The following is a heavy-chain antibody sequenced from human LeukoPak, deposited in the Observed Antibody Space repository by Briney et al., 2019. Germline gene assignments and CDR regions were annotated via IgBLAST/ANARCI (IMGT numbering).Heavy chain of an antibody. V-gene: IGHV4-30-4*01. Sequence: SETLSLTCTVSGGSISSGDYYWSWIRQPPGTGLEWIGYIYYSGSTYYNPSLKSRVTISVDTSKNQFSLKLSSVTAADTAVYYCARDSVVRGVVYGMDVWGQGTTVTVSS. CDR1: GGSISSGDYY. D-gene: IGHD3-10*01. J-gene: IGHJ6*02. CDR2: IYYSGST. CDR3: ARDSVVRGVVYGMDV.